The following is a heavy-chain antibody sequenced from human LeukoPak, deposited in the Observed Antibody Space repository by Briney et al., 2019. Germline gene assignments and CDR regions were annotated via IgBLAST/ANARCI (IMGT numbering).Heavy chain of an antibody. D-gene: IGHD6-6*01. CDR1: GGTFNSYA. V-gene: IGHV1-69*13. Sequence: GASVKVSCKASGGTFNSYAISWVRQAPGQGVEWMGGIIPIFGTANYAQKFQGRVTITADESTSTAYMELSSLRSEDTAVYYCARAGAARQPDYWGQGTLVTVSS. CDR3: ARAGAARQPDY. J-gene: IGHJ4*02. CDR2: IIPIFGTA.